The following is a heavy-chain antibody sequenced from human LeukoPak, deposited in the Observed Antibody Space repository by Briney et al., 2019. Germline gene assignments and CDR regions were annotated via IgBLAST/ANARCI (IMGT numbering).Heavy chain of an antibody. CDR1: GYTFTTYG. CDR3: ARDLHSSGWYYFDY. CDR2: ISPYNGNT. J-gene: IGHJ4*02. V-gene: IGHV1-18*01. D-gene: IGHD6-19*01. Sequence: GASVKVSCKASGYTFTTYGISWVRQAPGQGLEWMGWISPYNGNTNYAQKVQDRVTMTTDTSTSTAYMEMRSLRSDDTAVHYCARDLHSSGWYYFDYWGQGTLVTVSS.